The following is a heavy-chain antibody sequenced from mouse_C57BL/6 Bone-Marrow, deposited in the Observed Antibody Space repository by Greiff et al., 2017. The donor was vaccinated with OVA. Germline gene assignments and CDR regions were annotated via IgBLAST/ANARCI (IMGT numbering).Heavy chain of an antibody. D-gene: IGHD2-2*01. CDR3: AKGYVYWYFDV. CDR2: IYPGDGDT. Sequence: LQESGPELVKPGASVKISCKASGYAFSSSWMNWVKQRPGKGLEWIGRIYPGDGDTNYNGKFKGKATLTADKSSSTAYMQLSSLTSEDSAVYFCAKGYVYWYFDVWGTGTTVTVSS. CDR1: GYAFSSSW. V-gene: IGHV1-82*01. J-gene: IGHJ1*03.